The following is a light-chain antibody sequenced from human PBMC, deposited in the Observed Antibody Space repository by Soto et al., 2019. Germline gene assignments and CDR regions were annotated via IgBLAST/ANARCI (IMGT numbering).Light chain of an antibody. J-gene: IGKJ4*01. Sequence: IVLTQSPGTLSVSPGERATLSCRATQSVSSSFLAWYQQRPGQAPRLLIFGASNRATGIPDRFSGSGSGTDFSLTISRLEPEDCAVYYCQQYGNSITFGGGTKVEIK. V-gene: IGKV3-20*01. CDR1: QSVSSSF. CDR3: QQYGNSIT. CDR2: GAS.